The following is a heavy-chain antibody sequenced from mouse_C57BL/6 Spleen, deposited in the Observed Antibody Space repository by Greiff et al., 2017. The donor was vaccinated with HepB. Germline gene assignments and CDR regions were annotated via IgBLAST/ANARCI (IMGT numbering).Heavy chain of an antibody. V-gene: IGHV1-81*01. J-gene: IGHJ4*01. Sequence: QVQLQQSGAELARPGASVKLSCKASGYTFTSYGISWVKQRTGQGLGWIGEIYPRSGNTYYNEKFKGKATLTADKSSSTAYMELRSLTSEDSAVYVCARGIGTGTDAMDDGGQGTSVTVSS. CDR2: IYPRSGNT. CDR1: GYTFTSYG. CDR3: ARGIGTGTDAMDD. D-gene: IGHD4-1*01.